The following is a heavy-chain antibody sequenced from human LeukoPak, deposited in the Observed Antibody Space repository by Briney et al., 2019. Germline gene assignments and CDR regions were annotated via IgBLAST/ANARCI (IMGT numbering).Heavy chain of an antibody. CDR1: GYTFTSYA. CDR3: ARDTGGYPPYYYYYMDV. Sequence: ASVKVSCKASGYTFTSYAMNWVRQAPGQGLEWMGWINTNTGNPTYAQGFTGRFVFSLDTSVSTAYLQISSLKAEDTAVYYCARDTGGYPPYYYYYMDVWGKGTTVTVSS. J-gene: IGHJ6*03. V-gene: IGHV7-4-1*02. CDR2: INTNTGNP. D-gene: IGHD1-14*01.